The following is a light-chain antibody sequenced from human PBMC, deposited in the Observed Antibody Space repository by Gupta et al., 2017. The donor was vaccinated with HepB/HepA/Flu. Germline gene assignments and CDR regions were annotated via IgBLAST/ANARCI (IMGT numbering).Light chain of an antibody. Sequence: SSALTQDPAVSVALGQTVRITCQGDSLRSYYASWYQQKPGQAPVLVIYGKNNRPSGIPDRFSGSSSGNTASLTITGAQAEEEADYYCNARDSSGNQVFGGGTKLTVL. CDR2: GKN. J-gene: IGLJ2*01. V-gene: IGLV3-19*01. CDR1: SLRSYY. CDR3: NARDSSGNQV.